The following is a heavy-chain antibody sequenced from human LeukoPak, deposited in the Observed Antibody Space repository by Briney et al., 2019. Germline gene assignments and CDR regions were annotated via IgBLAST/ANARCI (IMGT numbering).Heavy chain of an antibody. J-gene: IGHJ4*02. Sequence: AGGSLRLSCSTSGFSFSSYDIHWVRQAPGKGLEWVALIRSDGSEKHYTDSVKGRFTISRDNSKDTLYLQMNSLSADDTALYFCVKDRGPFYYETSDYSWHYFHYWGQGTLVIVSS. CDR1: GFSFSSYD. CDR2: IRSDGSEK. CDR3: VKDRGPFYYETSDYSWHYFHY. V-gene: IGHV3-30*02. D-gene: IGHD3-22*01.